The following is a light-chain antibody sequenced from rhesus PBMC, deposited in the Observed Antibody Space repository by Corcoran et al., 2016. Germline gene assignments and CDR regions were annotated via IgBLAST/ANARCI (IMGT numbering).Light chain of an antibody. CDR1: QSISSW. Sequence: DIQMTQSPSSLSASVGDTVTITCRASQSISSWLAWYQQKPGKAPKVLVDKASTLESGVPSRFSSSGIGTEFTLTISSLQSEDFTTSYCQQYNSSPFTFRPGTKLDIK. J-gene: IGKJ3*01. V-gene: IGKV1-22*01. CDR3: QQYNSSPFT. CDR2: KAS.